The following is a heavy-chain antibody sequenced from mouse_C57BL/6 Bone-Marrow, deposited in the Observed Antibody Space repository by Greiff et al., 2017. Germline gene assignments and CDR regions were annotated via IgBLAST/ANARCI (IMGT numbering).Heavy chain of an antibody. CDR2: ISSGGSYT. CDR3: ARPYDGYYESYWYFDV. Sequence: EVKLVESGGDLVKPGGSLKLSCAASGFTFSSYGMSWVRQTPDKRLEWVATISSGGSYTYYPDSVKGRFTISRDNAKNTLYLQMSSLKSEDTAMYYCARPYDGYYESYWYFDVWGTGTTVTVSS. V-gene: IGHV5-6*01. D-gene: IGHD2-3*01. J-gene: IGHJ1*03. CDR1: GFTFSSYG.